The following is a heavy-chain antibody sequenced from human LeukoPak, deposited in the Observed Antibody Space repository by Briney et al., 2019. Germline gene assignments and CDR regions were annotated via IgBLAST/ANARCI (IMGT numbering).Heavy chain of an antibody. CDR2: IYPGDSDT. CDR1: GYSFTSYW. Sequence: GESLKISCKGSGYSFTSYWIGWVRQMPGKGLEWMGIIYPGDSDTRYSPSFQGQVTISADKSINTAFLQWSSLKASDTAMYYCARHLAASAMYYFDYWGQGTLVTVSS. D-gene: IGHD6-6*01. V-gene: IGHV5-51*01. J-gene: IGHJ4*02. CDR3: ARHLAASAMYYFDY.